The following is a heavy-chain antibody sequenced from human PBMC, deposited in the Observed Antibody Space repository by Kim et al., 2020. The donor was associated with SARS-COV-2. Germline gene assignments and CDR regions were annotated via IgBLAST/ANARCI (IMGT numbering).Heavy chain of an antibody. J-gene: IGHJ4*02. CDR1: GFTFSSYA. Sequence: GGSLRLSCAASGFTFSSYAMSWVRQAPGKGLEWVSAISGSGGSTYYADSVKGRFTISRDNSKNTLYLQMNSLRAEDTAVYYCAKGSTLTRLGLSEYWGQGTLVTVSS. V-gene: IGHV3-23*01. CDR3: AKGSTLTRLGLSEY. CDR2: ISGSGGST. D-gene: IGHD3-16*01.